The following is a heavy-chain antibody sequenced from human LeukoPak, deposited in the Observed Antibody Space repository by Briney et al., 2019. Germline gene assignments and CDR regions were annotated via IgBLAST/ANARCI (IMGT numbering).Heavy chain of an antibody. Sequence: GGSLRLSCAASGFTFSSYAMHWVRQAPGKGLEWVAVISYDGSNKYYADSVKGRFTISRDNSKNTLYLQMNSLRAEDTAVYYCARALDRSSSWSPCFAYWGQGTLVTVSS. CDR1: GFTFSSYA. J-gene: IGHJ4*02. V-gene: IGHV3-30-3*01. CDR3: ARALDRSSSWSPCFAY. CDR2: ISYDGSNK. D-gene: IGHD6-13*01.